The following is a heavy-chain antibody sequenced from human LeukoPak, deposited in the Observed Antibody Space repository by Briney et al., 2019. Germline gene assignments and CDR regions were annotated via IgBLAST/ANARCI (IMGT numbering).Heavy chain of an antibody. CDR1: GGSFSGYY. Sequence: SVTLSLTCAVYGGSFSGYYWSWIRQPPGKGLEWIGEINHSGGTNYNPSLKSRVTISVDTSKNQFSLKLSSVTAADTAVYYCARGRIVGATNNWFDPWGQGTLVTVSS. J-gene: IGHJ5*02. CDR2: INHSGGT. V-gene: IGHV4-34*01. CDR3: ARGRIVGATNNWFDP. D-gene: IGHD1-26*01.